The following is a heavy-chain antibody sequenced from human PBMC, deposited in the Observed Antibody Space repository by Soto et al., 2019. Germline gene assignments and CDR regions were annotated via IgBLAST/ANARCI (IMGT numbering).Heavy chain of an antibody. Sequence: GASVKVSCKASGGTFSSYSINWVRQAPGQGLEWMGGIIPVSGTTYSAQKFQGRVAITADQFTTTAYMELTSLQSDDTAVYYCARAITIFGVVPPSFDYWGQGTLVTVSS. CDR2: IIPVSGTT. CDR3: ARAITIFGVVPPSFDY. J-gene: IGHJ4*02. CDR1: GGTFSSYS. D-gene: IGHD3-3*01. V-gene: IGHV1-69*13.